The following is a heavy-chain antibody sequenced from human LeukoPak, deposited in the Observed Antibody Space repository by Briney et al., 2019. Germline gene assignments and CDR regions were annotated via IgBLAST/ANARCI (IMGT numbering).Heavy chain of an antibody. D-gene: IGHD6-19*01. J-gene: IGHJ4*02. Sequence: GGSLRLSCAASGFTFSTYWMHWVRRAPGKGLVWVSRINSGGSTTTYADSVKGRFTISRDNAKNTLYLQMNSLSAEDTAVYYCARVRYSSGWYSDYWGQGTLVTVSS. V-gene: IGHV3-74*01. CDR3: ARVRYSSGWYSDY. CDR1: GFTFSTYW. CDR2: INSGGSTT.